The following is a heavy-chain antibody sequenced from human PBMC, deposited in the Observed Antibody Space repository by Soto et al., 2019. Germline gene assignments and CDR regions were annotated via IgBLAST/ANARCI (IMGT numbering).Heavy chain of an antibody. D-gene: IGHD4-17*01. CDR1: GGSFRRSSYY. CDR2: IYYGGST. V-gene: IGHV4-39*01. J-gene: IGHJ6*02. Sequence: QLQLQESGPGLVKPSETLSLTCTVSGGSFRRSSYYWGWIRRPPGKGLEWIGSIYYGGSTYYNPSLKRRVTVSVDTSKNQFSLKLTSVTAADTAVYYCARGQGGDYVYYYGMDVWGQGTTVTVSS. CDR3: ARGQGGDYVYYYGMDV.